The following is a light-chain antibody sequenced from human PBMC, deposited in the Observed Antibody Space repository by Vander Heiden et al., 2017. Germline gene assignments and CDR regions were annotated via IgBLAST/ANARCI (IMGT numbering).Light chain of an antibody. CDR1: QRGRSSY. J-gene: IGKJ1*01. V-gene: IGKV3-20*01. Sequence: EIVLTQYPGTLSLSQGERATLSCRASQRGRSSYLSWYQQKPGQAPSLLSYGASSRATGIPDRFSVSGSGTDFTLTISRLEPEDVAVYYCQQYGSSPPQTFGQGTKVEIK. CDR3: QQYGSSPPQT. CDR2: GAS.